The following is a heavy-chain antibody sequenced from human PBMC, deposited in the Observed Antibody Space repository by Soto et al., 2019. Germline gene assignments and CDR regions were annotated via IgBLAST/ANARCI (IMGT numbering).Heavy chain of an antibody. CDR1: GFTFSSYS. D-gene: IGHD2-15*01. J-gene: IGHJ3*02. CDR3: ARAPRYCSGGYCYYDALDI. Sequence: PGGSLRLSCAASGFTFSSYSMNWVRQAPGKGLEWVSVITISSSYISYADSVKGRFTISRDNAKNSLYLQMNSLRAEDTAVYYCARAPRYCSGGYCYYDALDIWGQGTMVTVSS. CDR2: ITISSSYI. V-gene: IGHV3-21*01.